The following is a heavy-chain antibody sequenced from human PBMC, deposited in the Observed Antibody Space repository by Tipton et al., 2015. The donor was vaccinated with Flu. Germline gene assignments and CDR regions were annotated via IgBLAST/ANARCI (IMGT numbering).Heavy chain of an antibody. CDR1: GGPISSGSYY. Sequence: LRLSCTVSGGPISSGSYYWSWIRQPAGKGLEWIWRIYTSGSTNYNPSLKSRVTISVDTSKNQFSLKLSSVTAADTAVYYWARGVIYYDSSGPITDAFDTSGQGTVPTASS. V-gene: IGHV4-61*02. CDR2: IYTSGST. CDR3: ARGVIYYDSSGPITDAFDT. D-gene: IGHD3-22*01. J-gene: IGHJ3*02.